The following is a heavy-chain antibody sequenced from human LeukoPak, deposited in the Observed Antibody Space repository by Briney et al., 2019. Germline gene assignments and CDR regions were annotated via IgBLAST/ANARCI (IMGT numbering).Heavy chain of an antibody. CDR3: ARVEPLKMVKSP. CDR1: GGSISSDTYY. D-gene: IGHD5-18*01. V-gene: IGHV4-39*01. J-gene: IGHJ5*02. CDR2: VYYSGST. Sequence: SETLSLTCTVSGGSISSDTYYWGWIRQPPGKGLEWIGSVYYSGSTYFNPSLKSRATISVDTSKNQFSLRLSSVTAADTAVYYCARVEPLKMVKSPWGQGILVTVSS.